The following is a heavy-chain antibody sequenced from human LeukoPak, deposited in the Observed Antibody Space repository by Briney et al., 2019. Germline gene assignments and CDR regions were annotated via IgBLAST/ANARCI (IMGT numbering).Heavy chain of an antibody. Sequence: PSETLSLTYAFYVGSFSGYYWSWIRQPPGKGLEWIGEINHSGSTNYNPSLKSRVTISVDTSKNQFSLKLSSVTAADTAVYYCASRPYCSSTSCRDYWGQGTLVTVS. J-gene: IGHJ4*02. CDR3: ASRPYCSSTSCRDY. V-gene: IGHV4-34*01. CDR1: VGSFSGYY. D-gene: IGHD2-2*01. CDR2: INHSGST.